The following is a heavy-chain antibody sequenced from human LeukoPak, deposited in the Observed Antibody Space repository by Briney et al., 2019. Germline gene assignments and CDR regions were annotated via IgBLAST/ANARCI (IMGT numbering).Heavy chain of an antibody. CDR2: ISSSSSTI. V-gene: IGHV3-48*02. J-gene: IGHJ4*02. CDR3: ARDLVSGLWFGESY. CDR1: GFTVSSYS. Sequence: GGSLRLSCAASGFTVSSYSMNWVRQAPGKGLEWVSYISSSSSTIYYADSVKGRFTISRDNAKNSLYLQMNSLRDEDTAVYYCARDLVSGLWFGESYWGQGTLVTVSS. D-gene: IGHD3-10*01.